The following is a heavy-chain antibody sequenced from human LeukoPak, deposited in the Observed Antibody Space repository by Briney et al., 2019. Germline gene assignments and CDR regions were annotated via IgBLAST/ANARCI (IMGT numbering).Heavy chain of an antibody. Sequence: PSETLSLTCSVSGGSISTYYWSWIRQPPGKGLEWIGYIYYSGSTSYNPSLKSRVTISLDTSKNQFSLELSSVTAADTAVYYCARDYPYYDILTGYYQVYGMDVWGQGTTVTVSS. CDR3: ARDYPYYDILTGYYQVYGMDV. CDR2: IYYSGST. D-gene: IGHD3-9*01. J-gene: IGHJ6*02. CDR1: GGSISTYY. V-gene: IGHV4-59*01.